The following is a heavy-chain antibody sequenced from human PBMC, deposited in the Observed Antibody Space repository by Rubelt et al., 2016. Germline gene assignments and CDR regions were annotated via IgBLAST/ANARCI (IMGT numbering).Heavy chain of an antibody. Sequence: IGYIYYSGSTYYNPSLKSRVTISVDTSKNQFSLKLSSVTAADTAVYYCARGRQQQLVRLSSHYYYYYGMDVWGQGTTVTVSS. V-gene: IGHV4-31*02. D-gene: IGHD6-13*01. CDR3: ARGRQQQLVRLSSHYYYYYGMDV. CDR2: IYYSGST. J-gene: IGHJ6*02.